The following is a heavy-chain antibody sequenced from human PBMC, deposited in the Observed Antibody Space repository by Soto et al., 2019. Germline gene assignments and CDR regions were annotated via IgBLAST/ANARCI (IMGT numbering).Heavy chain of an antibody. Sequence: ASVKVSCKASGYTSPTYAMHWVRQAPGQSLEWMGWIHGTHSHTKFSQKFQDRVSITRDTTASTVYMLMSSLTSEDTAVYYCAFPKSALIATGAGQDHDYFYDMEVWGPGTTVTASS. J-gene: IGHJ6*02. CDR1: GYTSPTYA. V-gene: IGHV1-3*01. CDR2: IHGTHSHT. D-gene: IGHD2-21*01. CDR3: AFPKSALIATGAGQDHDYFYDMEV.